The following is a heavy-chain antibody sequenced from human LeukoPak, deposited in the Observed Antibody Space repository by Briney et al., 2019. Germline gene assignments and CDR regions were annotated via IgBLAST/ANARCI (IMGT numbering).Heavy chain of an antibody. Sequence: SQTLSLTCTVSGGSISSGSYYWSWIRQPPGKGLEWIGYIYYSGSTNYNPSLKSRVTISVDTSKNQFSLKLSSVTAADTAVYYCARGDFKWEPLLGFDYWGQGTLVTVSS. J-gene: IGHJ4*02. V-gene: IGHV4-61*01. CDR3: ARGDFKWEPLLGFDY. D-gene: IGHD1-26*01. CDR1: GGSISSGSYY. CDR2: IYYSGST.